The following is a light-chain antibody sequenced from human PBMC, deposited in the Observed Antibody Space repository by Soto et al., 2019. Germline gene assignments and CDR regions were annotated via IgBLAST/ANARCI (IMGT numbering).Light chain of an antibody. CDR1: SIDVGKYDY. V-gene: IGLV2-8*01. J-gene: IGLJ1*01. CDR3: NAYVAGPNV. CDR2: EVS. Sequence: QSALTQPPSASGSPGQSVTISCTGTSIDVGKYDYVSWFQHHPGKAPKLIIYEVSKRPSGVPDRFSGSSSGSTASLTVSGLQTEDEDDYYCNAYVAGPNVFGNGTKVTVL.